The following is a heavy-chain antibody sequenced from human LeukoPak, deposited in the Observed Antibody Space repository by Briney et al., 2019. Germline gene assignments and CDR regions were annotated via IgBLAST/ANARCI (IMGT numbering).Heavy chain of an antibody. D-gene: IGHD5-12*01. CDR2: TNQEGSEK. CDR3: ARDPKWLDY. J-gene: IGHJ4*02. CDR1: GFTFSSYW. V-gene: IGHV3-7*01. Sequence: PGGSLRLSCAASGFTFSSYWMSWVRQAPGKGLEWVANTNQEGSEKYYVDSVKGRFTISKDNAKNLLYLQMNSLKAEDTAVYYCARDPKWLDYWGQGTLVTVSS.